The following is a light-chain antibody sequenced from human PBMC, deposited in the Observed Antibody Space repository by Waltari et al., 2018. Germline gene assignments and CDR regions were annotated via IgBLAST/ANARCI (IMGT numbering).Light chain of an antibody. CDR2: GAY. J-gene: IGKJ1*01. CDR3: QQYNSWPRT. V-gene: IGKV3-15*01. Sequence: EVVLTQSPVTLSASPGERVSLSCRASQSIRSNLAWYQQKPGQAPRLLMFGAYARAAGIPARFSGSESGTEFTLTISSLQSEDFAVYYCQQYNSWPRTFGQGTKVEIK. CDR1: QSIRSN.